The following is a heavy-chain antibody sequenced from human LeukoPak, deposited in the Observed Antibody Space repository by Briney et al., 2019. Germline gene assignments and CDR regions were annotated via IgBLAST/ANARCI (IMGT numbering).Heavy chain of an antibody. Sequence: PGGSLRLSCAASGFTFSSYAMSWVRQAPGKGLEWDSAISGSGGSTYYADSVKGRFTISRDNSKNTLYLQMNSLRAEDTAVYYCAKGHYYGSGSLTFDYWGQGTLVTVSS. CDR1: GFTFSSYA. V-gene: IGHV3-23*01. CDR2: ISGSGGST. CDR3: AKGHYYGSGSLTFDY. D-gene: IGHD3-10*01. J-gene: IGHJ4*02.